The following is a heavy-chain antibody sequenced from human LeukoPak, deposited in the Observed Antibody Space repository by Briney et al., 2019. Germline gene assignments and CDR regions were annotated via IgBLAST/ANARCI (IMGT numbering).Heavy chain of an antibody. D-gene: IGHD1-26*01. CDR2: ISSSNTYT. Sequence: PGGSLRLSCAASGFTFSDYYMSWIRQAPGKGLEWVSYISSSNTYTNYAGSVKGRFTISRDDAKNSLYLQMNSLRAEDTAVYYCARSRSYYPADYWGPGTLVTVSS. V-gene: IGHV3-11*03. CDR3: ARSRSYYPADY. J-gene: IGHJ4*02. CDR1: GFTFSDYY.